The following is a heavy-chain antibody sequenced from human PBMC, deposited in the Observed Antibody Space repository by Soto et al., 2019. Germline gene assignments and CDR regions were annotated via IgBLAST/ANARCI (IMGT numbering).Heavy chain of an antibody. V-gene: IGHV2-5*02. J-gene: IGHJ4*02. D-gene: IGHD3-10*01. CDR3: AHRPSVGSGSGSPHFDY. CDR2: IYWDDNK. CDR1: GFSLSFSGVG. Sequence: QITLRESGPTLVKPTQTLTLTCTFSGFSLSFSGVGVGWIRQPPGKALEWLALIYWDDNKLYSPSLNTRLTTPXDXSXNXXALTITSMDPLDTATYSCAHRPSVGSGSGSPHFDYWGQGTLVTVSS.